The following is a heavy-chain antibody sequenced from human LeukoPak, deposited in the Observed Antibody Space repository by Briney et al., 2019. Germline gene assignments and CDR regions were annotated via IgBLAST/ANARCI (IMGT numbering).Heavy chain of an antibody. J-gene: IGHJ4*02. CDR1: GGSITTTTDY. CDR2: IYYTGST. Sequence: SETLSLTCTVSGGSITTTTDYWGWIRQPPGKGLEWIGTIYYTGSTYYNPSLKSRVTISVDTSKNQFSLKLSSVTAADTAVYYCARERVGWIQLLDYWGQGTLVTVSS. CDR3: ARERVGWIQLLDY. D-gene: IGHD5-18*01. V-gene: IGHV4-39*07.